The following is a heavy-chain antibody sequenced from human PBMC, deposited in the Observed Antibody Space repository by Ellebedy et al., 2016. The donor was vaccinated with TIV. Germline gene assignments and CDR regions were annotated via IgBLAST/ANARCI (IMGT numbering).Heavy chain of an antibody. CDR2: SRYDGGNE. J-gene: IGHJ4*02. Sequence: PGGSLRLSCVGSGFTSYKYGVHWVRQAPGKGLEWVAFSRYDGGNEFYADSVKGRFTISRDNSRNTLYLQMNSLRTEDTAVYYCTKDDDDCISHWGQGTLVTVSS. D-gene: IGHD3-22*01. CDR3: TKDDDDCISH. V-gene: IGHV3-30*02. CDR1: GFTSYKYG.